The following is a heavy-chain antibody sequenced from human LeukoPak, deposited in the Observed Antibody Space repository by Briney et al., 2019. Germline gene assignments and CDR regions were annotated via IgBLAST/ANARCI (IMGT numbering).Heavy chain of an antibody. Sequence: LRLFCGASLYTYKRRWLRGVRGARGKAWGDGVNKKQDGSEKYYVDSVKGRFTISRDNAKNSLYLQMNSLRAEDTAVYYCARVLGEYGDYYDYWGQGTLVTVSS. CDR1: LYTYKRRW. D-gene: IGHD3-16*01. CDR3: ARVLGEYGDYYDY. CDR2: KKQDGSEK. J-gene: IGHJ4*02. V-gene: IGHV3-7*03.